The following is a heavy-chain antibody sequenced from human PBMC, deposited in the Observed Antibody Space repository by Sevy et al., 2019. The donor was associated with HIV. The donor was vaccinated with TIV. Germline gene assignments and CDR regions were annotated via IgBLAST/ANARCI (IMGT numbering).Heavy chain of an antibody. CDR2: IKSKTDSGTT. D-gene: IGHD5-18*01. CDR1: GFTFSNAW. J-gene: IGHJ4*02. V-gene: IGHV3-15*07. CDR3: TTDGGGYNYGYSYDY. Sequence: GGSLRLSCPASGFTFSNAWMNWVRQAPGKGLEWVGRIKSKTDSGTTDYAAPVKGRFTISRDDSKNTLYLQMNSLKTDDTAVYYCTTDGGGYNYGYSYDYWGQGTLVTVSS.